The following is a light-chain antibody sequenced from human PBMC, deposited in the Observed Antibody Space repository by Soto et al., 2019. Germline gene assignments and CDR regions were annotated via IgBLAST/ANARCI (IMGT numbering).Light chain of an antibody. V-gene: IGKV1-5*03. J-gene: IGKJ1*01. CDR2: KAS. CDR1: QTISSW. Sequence: DIQMTQSPSTLSGSVGDRVTITCRASQTISSWLAWYQQKPGKAPKLLIYKASTLKSGVLSRFSGSGSGTEFTLTISSLQPDDFATYYCQHYNSYSEAFGKGTKVELK. CDR3: QHYNSYSEA.